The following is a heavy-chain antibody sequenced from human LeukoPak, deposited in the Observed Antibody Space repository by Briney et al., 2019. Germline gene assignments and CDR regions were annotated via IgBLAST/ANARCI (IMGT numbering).Heavy chain of an antibody. CDR2: ISGSGGST. J-gene: IGHJ6*02. Sequence: GGSLRLSCAASGFTFSRYAMSWVRQAPGKGLEWVSVISGSGGSTNYADSVKGRLTISRDNPKNTLYLQMNSLRAEDTAVYYCAKDLFITIGMDVWGQGTTVTVSS. CDR1: GFTFSRYA. CDR3: AKDLFITIGMDV. V-gene: IGHV3-23*01. D-gene: IGHD3-10*01.